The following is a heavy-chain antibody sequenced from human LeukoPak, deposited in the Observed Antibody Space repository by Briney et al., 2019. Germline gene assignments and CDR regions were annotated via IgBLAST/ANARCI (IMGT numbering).Heavy chain of an antibody. CDR3: ASVDSIFWGGADY. CDR1: RFTFSSYS. J-gene: IGHJ4*02. V-gene: IGHV3-21*04. CDR2: ISSSSSYI. Sequence: PGRSLRLSCAASRFTFSSYSMNWVRQAPGKRLEWVSSISSSSSYIYYADSVKGRFTISRDNAKNSLYLQMNSLRAEDTAVYYCASVDSIFWGGADYWGQGTLVTVSS. D-gene: IGHD3/OR15-3a*01.